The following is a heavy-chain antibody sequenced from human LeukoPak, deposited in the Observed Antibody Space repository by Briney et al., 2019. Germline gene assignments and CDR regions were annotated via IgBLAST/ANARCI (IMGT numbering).Heavy chain of an antibody. Sequence: ASVKVSCKASGYTFTSYYMHWVRQAPGQGLEWMGIINPSGGSTSYAQKFQGRVTMTRDMSTSTVYMELSSLRSEDTAVYYCARVPYTMVRGVYTFANWFDPWGQGTLVTVSS. J-gene: IGHJ5*02. CDR2: INPSGGST. D-gene: IGHD3-10*01. V-gene: IGHV1-46*01. CDR1: GYTFTSYY. CDR3: ARVPYTMVRGVYTFANWFDP.